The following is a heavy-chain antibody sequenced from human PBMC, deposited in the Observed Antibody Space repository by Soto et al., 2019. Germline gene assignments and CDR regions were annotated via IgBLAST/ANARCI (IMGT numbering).Heavy chain of an antibody. V-gene: IGHV3-23*01. CDR3: ARLAFGSSRSFDI. J-gene: IGHJ3*02. CDR1: GFAFSSHP. CDR2: MSDSGGLT. D-gene: IGHD6-6*01. Sequence: VQLLESGGDLVHPGGSLRLSCAASGFAFSSHPMSWVRQAPERGLEWVSGMSDSGGLTYNADSVKGRFTISRDNSKNTLYLQMNSLRAEDTALYYCARLAFGSSRSFDIWGQGTMVTVSS.